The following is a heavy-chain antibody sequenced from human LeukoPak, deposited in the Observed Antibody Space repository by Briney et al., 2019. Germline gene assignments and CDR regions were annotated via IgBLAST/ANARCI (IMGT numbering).Heavy chain of an antibody. J-gene: IGHJ4*02. Sequence: GGSLRLSCAASGFTFSSYSMNWVRQAPGKGLEWVSSISGSSSYIYYADSVKGRFTISRDNAKNSLYLQMNSLRAEDTAVYYCATVVVVPAATDYWGQGTLVTVSS. D-gene: IGHD2-2*01. CDR3: ATVVVVPAATDY. V-gene: IGHV3-21*01. CDR2: ISGSSSYI. CDR1: GFTFSSYS.